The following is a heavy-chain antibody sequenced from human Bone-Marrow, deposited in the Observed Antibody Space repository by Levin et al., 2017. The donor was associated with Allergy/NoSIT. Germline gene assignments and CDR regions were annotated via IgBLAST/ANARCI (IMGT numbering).Heavy chain of an antibody. J-gene: IGHJ5*02. V-gene: IGHV4-59*08. CDR1: GGSITSYF. Sequence: SCTVSGGSITSYFWSWVRQPPGKELEWIGYISYSGSTHYNPSLKSRVTISIDTSKNQFSLKLRSVTAADTAVYYCASVPGPAHNWFDPWGQGNLVTVSS. CDR2: ISYSGST. D-gene: IGHD2-2*01. CDR3: ASVPGPAHNWFDP.